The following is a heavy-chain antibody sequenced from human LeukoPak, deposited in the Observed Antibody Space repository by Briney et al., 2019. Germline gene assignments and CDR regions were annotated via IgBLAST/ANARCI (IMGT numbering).Heavy chain of an antibody. D-gene: IGHD2-21*01. CDR1: GFTVNYNY. CDR2: IYSGGST. CDR3: VVQCGFECYSGGYS. V-gene: IGHV3-66*01. Sequence: PGGSMRLSCAASGFTVNYNYMSWVRQAPGKGLEWVSVIYSGGSTYYADSVKGRFTISRDDSKNTVYLQMNSLRAEDTAVYYCVVQCGFECYSGGYSWGQGTLVTVSS. J-gene: IGHJ4*02.